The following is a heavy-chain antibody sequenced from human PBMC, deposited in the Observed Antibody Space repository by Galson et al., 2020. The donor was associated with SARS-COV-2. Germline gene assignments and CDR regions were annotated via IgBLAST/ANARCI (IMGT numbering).Heavy chain of an antibody. Sequence: SETLSLTCTVSGGSISNISYYWGWIRQPPGKGLEWIGSIYYSGSTYYNPSLKSRVTISVDTSKNQFSLKPSSVTAADTAVYYCARLKGPLRFLELPFDPWGQGTLVTVSS. J-gene: IGHJ5*02. CDR1: GGSISNISYY. D-gene: IGHD3-3*01. V-gene: IGHV4-39*01. CDR3: ARLKGPLRFLELPFDP. CDR2: IYYSGST.